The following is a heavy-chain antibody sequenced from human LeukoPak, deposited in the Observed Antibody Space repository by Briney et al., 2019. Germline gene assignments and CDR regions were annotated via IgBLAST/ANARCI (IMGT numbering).Heavy chain of an antibody. CDR3: ARDRDHYGSGTYTPFDY. D-gene: IGHD3-10*01. CDR1: GFTFSSFG. J-gene: IGHJ4*02. Sequence: GRSLRLSCTASGFTFSSFGMHWVRQAPGKGLEWVTFIWSDGSNKYSADSLKGRFTISRDNSKNTLYLQMNSLRAEDTAVYYCARDRDHYGSGTYTPFDYWGQGTLVTVSS. V-gene: IGHV3-33*01. CDR2: IWSDGSNK.